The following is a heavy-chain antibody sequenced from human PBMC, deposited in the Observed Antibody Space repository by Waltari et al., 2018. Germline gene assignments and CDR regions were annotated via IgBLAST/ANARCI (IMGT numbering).Heavy chain of an antibody. CDR2: INNDGRST. Sequence: EVHLVESGGGLVQPGGSLRLSCAVPGFTFSDYWMPGVRQAPGKGLVWVSRINNDGRSTSYADSMKGRFTVSRDNAKNTLYLQMNSLTVDDTAVYYCAKDQWFGAWGQGTLVTVSS. CDR3: AKDQWFGA. CDR1: GFTFSDYW. V-gene: IGHV3-74*01. J-gene: IGHJ5*02.